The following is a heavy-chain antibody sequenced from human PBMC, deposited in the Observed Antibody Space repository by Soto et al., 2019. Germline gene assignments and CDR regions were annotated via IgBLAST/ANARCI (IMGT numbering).Heavy chain of an antibody. CDR3: ARNRIGSSWHREYFQH. CDR1: GFPFSSYW. V-gene: IGHV3-7*03. D-gene: IGHD6-13*01. CDR2: IKHDGSEK. J-gene: IGHJ1*01. Sequence: PGGSLRLSCAASGFPFSSYWMSWVRQAPGKRLEWVANIKHDGSEKYYVDSVEGRFTISRDNGKNSLYLQMSSLRAEDTAVYYCARNRIGSSWHREYFQHWGQGTLVTVSS.